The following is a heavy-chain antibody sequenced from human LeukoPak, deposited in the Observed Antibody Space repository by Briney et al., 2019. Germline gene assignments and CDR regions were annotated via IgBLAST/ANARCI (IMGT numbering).Heavy chain of an antibody. V-gene: IGHV3-21*01. CDR2: ISSSSSYI. CDR3: AGGIAAADTCFDY. CDR1: GFTFSSYS. D-gene: IGHD6-13*01. J-gene: IGHJ4*02. Sequence: GGSLRLSCAASGFTFSSYSMNWVRQAPGKGLEWVSSISSSSSYIYYADSVKGRFTISRDNAKNSLYLQMNSLRAEDTAVYYCAGGIAAADTCFDYWGQGTLVTVSS.